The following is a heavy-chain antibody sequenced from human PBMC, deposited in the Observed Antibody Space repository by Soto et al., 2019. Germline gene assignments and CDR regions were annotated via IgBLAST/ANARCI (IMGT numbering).Heavy chain of an antibody. Sequence: GESLKTSWKGSGYSFTSHWIGWGRQMPGKGLEWMGIVYPGDSDPRYSPSFQGQVTISADKSISTAYLQWSGLKASDTAMYYCASSPYGDVDYWGQGTLVTVSS. CDR2: VYPGDSDP. D-gene: IGHD4-17*01. J-gene: IGHJ4*02. CDR1: GYSFTSHW. V-gene: IGHV5-51*01. CDR3: ASSPYGDVDY.